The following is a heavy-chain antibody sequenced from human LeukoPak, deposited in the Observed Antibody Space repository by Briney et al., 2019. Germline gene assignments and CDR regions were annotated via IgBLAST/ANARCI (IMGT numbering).Heavy chain of an antibody. CDR2: ISSSSNIM. CDR3: GTIVPDVVATLTFDY. D-gene: IGHD2-15*01. J-gene: IGHJ4*02. CDR1: GFTFSSYS. V-gene: IGHV3-48*02. Sequence: PGGSLRLSCAASGFTFSSYSMNWVRQAPGKGLEWVAYISSSSNIMYYADSVKGRFTISRDNAKNSLYLQMNSLRDEDTAVYYCGTIVPDVVATLTFDYWGQGTLVTVSS.